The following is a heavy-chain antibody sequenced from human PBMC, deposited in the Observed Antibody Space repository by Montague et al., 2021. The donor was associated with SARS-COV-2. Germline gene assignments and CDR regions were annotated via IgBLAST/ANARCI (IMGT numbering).Heavy chain of an antibody. J-gene: IGHJ5*02. V-gene: IGHV4-59*08. CDR3: ARLRRPDGYSYWFGP. D-gene: IGHD5-24*01. CDR2: IYYGGST. Sequence: SETLSLICTVSGGSISSYYWSWIRQPPGKGPEWIGYIYYGGSTNYSPSFKGRVIMSVDTSNNQFSLRLTSVTAADTAVYYCARLRRPDGYSYWFGPWGQGTLVTVSS. CDR1: GGSISSYY.